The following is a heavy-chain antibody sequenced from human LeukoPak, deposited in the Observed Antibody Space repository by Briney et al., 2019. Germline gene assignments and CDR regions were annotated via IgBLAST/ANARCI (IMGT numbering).Heavy chain of an antibody. CDR1: GGSISSYY. D-gene: IGHD6-13*01. Sequence: SETLSLTCTVSGGSISSYYWSWIRQPAGKGLEWIGRIYTSGSTNYNPSLKSRVTMSVDTSKNQFSLKLSSVTAADTAVYYCAREVVAAAGTGYYYYYMDVWGKGTTLTVSS. CDR2: IYTSGST. J-gene: IGHJ6*03. CDR3: AREVVAAAGTGYYYYYMDV. V-gene: IGHV4-4*07.